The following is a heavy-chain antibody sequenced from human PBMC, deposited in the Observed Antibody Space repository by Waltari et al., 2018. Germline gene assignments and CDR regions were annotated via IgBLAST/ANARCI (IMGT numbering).Heavy chain of an antibody. V-gene: IGHV6-1*01. J-gene: IGHJ5*02. CDR3: AREVDCSSTSCYHNWFDP. D-gene: IGHD2-2*01. Sequence: QVQLQQSGPGLVKPSQTLSLTCAISGDSVSSNSAAWNWIRQSPSRGLEWLGRKYYRSKWYNDYAVSVKSRITINPDTSKNQFSLQLNSVTPEDTAVYYCAREVDCSSTSCYHNWFDPWGQGTLVTVSS. CDR2: KYYRSKWYN. CDR1: GDSVSSNSAA.